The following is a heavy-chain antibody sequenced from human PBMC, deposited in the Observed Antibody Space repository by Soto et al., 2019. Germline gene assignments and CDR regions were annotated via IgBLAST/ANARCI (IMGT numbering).Heavy chain of an antibody. CDR1: GGSISSYY. CDR2: IYYSGST. Sequence: SETLSLTCTVSGGSISSYYGSWIRQPPGKGLEWIGYIYYSGSTNYNPSLKSRVTISVDTSKNQFSLKLSSVTAADTAVYYCARAYGDYVFDYWGQGTLVTVSS. CDR3: ARAYGDYVFDY. V-gene: IGHV4-59*01. D-gene: IGHD4-17*01. J-gene: IGHJ4*02.